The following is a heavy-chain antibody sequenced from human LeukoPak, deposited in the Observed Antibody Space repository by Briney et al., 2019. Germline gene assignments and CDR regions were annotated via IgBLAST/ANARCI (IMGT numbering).Heavy chain of an antibody. D-gene: IGHD6-6*01. CDR1: GGTFSSYA. J-gene: IGHJ5*02. CDR3: ARDRYSGSSRSRWFDP. CDR2: IIPIFGTA. V-gene: IGHV1-69*05. Sequence: SVKVSCKASGGTFSSYAISWVRQAPGQGLEWMGGIIPIFGTANYAQKFQGRVTITTDESTSTAYMELSSLRSEDTAVYYCARDRYSGSSRSRWFDPWGQGTLVTVSS.